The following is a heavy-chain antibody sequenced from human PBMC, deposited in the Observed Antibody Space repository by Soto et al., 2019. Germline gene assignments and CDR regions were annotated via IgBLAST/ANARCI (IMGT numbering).Heavy chain of an antibody. CDR1: GFTFSSYA. D-gene: IGHD3-10*01. CDR2: ISFSGVNR. V-gene: IGHV3-23*01. J-gene: IGHJ4*02. Sequence: EVQLLESGGGLVQPGGSLRLSCAASGFTFSSYAMNWVRQAPGKGLEWVSTISFSGVNRHYADSVKGRFTISRDNSKNPLYLQMNSLRAEDTAIYCCAKVGSGSYSAHSWGQGTLVTVSS. CDR3: AKVGSGSYSAHS.